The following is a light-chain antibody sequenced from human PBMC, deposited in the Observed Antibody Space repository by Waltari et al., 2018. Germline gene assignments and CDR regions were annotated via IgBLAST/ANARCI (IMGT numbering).Light chain of an antibody. Sequence: VLPQSPDTLPLAPGERATLSCRASQSIITYLAWYQPRPGQAPRLLIYDASNRATGIPARFSGSGSGTDFTLTISSLEPEDFAVYYCQQRSNWWTFGQGTKVEIK. CDR3: QQRSNWWT. CDR2: DAS. V-gene: IGKV3-11*01. J-gene: IGKJ1*01. CDR1: QSIITY.